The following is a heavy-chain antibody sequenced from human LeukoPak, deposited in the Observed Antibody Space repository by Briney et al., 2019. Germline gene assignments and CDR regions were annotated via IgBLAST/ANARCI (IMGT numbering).Heavy chain of an antibody. D-gene: IGHD3-22*01. J-gene: IGHJ4*02. CDR1: GYTFTSYD. Sequence: ASVKVSCKASGYTFTSYDINWVRQATGQGLEWMGWMNPNSGNTGYAQKFQGRVTMTRNTSISTAYMELSSLRSEDTAVYYCARGSLPSDHYDSSGYPDYWGQGTLVTVSS. CDR3: ARGSLPSDHYDSSGYPDY. V-gene: IGHV1-8*01. CDR2: MNPNSGNT.